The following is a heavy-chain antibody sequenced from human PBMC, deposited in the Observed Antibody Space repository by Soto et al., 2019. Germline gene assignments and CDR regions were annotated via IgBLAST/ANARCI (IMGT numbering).Heavy chain of an antibody. J-gene: IGHJ6*02. V-gene: IGHV4-31*03. CDR3: ARDRRSTIPLYYYGMDV. D-gene: IGHD5-12*01. Sequence: SETLSLTCTVSGGSISSGGYYWSWIRQHPGKGLEWIGYIYYSGSTYYNPSLKSRVTISVDTSKNQFSLKLSSVTAADTAVYYCARDRRSTIPLYYYGMDVWGQGTTVTVSS. CDR2: IYYSGST. CDR1: GGSISSGGYY.